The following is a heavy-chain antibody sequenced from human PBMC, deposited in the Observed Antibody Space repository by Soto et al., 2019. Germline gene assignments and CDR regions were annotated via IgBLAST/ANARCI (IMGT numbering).Heavy chain of an antibody. CDR1: GFTFSSYA. D-gene: IGHD1-1*01. V-gene: IGHV3-30*01. CDR3: ATVPSCYDYGMDV. J-gene: IGHJ6*02. Sequence: QVQLVESGGGVVQPGRSLRLSCAASGFTFSSYAMHCVRQAPGKGLEWVAVISYDGINKYYADSVKGRFTISRDNSKNTLYLQMNSLRAEDTAVYYCATVPSCYDYGMDVWGQGTTVTVSS. CDR2: ISYDGINK.